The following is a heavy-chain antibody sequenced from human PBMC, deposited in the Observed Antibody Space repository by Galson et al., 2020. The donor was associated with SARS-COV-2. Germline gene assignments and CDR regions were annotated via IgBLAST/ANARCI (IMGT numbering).Heavy chain of an antibody. Sequence: GGSLRLSCTASGFTFHDYAMHWVRQTPGKGLEWVSGISWNSANIGYADSVKGRFTISRDNTKNSLYLQVNSLTAEDTALYYCAKDGRRYCSGGTCYSLDYWGQGTLVTVSS. D-gene: IGHD2-15*01. CDR3: AKDGRRYCSGGTCYSLDY. J-gene: IGHJ4*02. CDR1: GFTFHDYA. V-gene: IGHV3-9*01. CDR2: ISWNSANI.